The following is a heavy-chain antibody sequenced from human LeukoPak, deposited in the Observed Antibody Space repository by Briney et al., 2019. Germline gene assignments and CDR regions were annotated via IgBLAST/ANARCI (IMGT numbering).Heavy chain of an antibody. Sequence: GGSLRLSCAASGFTFSSYAMHWVRQAPGKGLEWVAVIWYDGSNKYYADSVKGRFTISRDNSKNTLYLQMNSLRAEDTAVYYCARDLRVVPAVPYNWFDPWGQATLVTVSS. CDR3: ARDLRVVPAVPYNWFDP. D-gene: IGHD2-2*01. J-gene: IGHJ5*02. CDR2: IWYDGSNK. V-gene: IGHV3-33*08. CDR1: GFTFSSYA.